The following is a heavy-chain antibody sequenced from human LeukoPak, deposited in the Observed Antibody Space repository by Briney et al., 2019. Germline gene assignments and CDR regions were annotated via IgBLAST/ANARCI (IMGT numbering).Heavy chain of an antibody. D-gene: IGHD3-22*01. CDR2: ISGSAVST. J-gene: IGHJ2*01. V-gene: IGHV3-23*01. CDR3: AKVRIRISLIVVVFTTADDWYFDL. CDR1: GFTFSNYA. Sequence: SGGSLRLSCAASGFTFSNYAMSWVRQAPGKGLGWVSGISGSAVSTYYADSVKGRLTISRDNSKNTLYLQMDSLRAEDTAVYYCAKVRIRISLIVVVFTTADDWYFDLWGRGTLVTVSS.